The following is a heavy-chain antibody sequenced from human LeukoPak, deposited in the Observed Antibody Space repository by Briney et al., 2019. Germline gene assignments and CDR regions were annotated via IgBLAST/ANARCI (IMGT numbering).Heavy chain of an antibody. CDR1: GFTFSSYW. Sequence: GGSLRLSCAASGFTFSSYWMSWVRQAPGKGREWVANIKQDGSEKYYVDSVKGRFTISRDNAKNSLYLQMNSLRAEDTAVYYCARDSFGGYFDYWGQGTLVTVSS. V-gene: IGHV3-7*01. CDR2: IKQDGSEK. CDR3: ARDSFGGYFDY. D-gene: IGHD2-15*01. J-gene: IGHJ4*02.